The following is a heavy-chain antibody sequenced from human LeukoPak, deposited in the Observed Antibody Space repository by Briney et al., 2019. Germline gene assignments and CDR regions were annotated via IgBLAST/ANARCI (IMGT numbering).Heavy chain of an antibody. V-gene: IGHV1-69*02. CDR3: ARGRFLEMATIGAAYGFDY. J-gene: IGHJ4*02. Sequence: SVKVSCKAYGGTFSSYTISWVRQAPGQGLEWMGRIIPILGIANYARKFQGRVMITADKSTGDAYMELSSLRSEDTAVYYCARGRFLEMATIGAAYGFDYWGQGTLVTVSS. CDR2: IIPILGIA. CDR1: GGTFSSYT. D-gene: IGHD5-24*01.